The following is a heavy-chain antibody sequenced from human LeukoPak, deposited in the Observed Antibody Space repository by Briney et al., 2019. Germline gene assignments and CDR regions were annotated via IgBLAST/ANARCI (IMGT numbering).Heavy chain of an antibody. J-gene: IGHJ4*02. Sequence: PSETLSLTCTVSGGSISSYYWSWIRQPAGKGLEWIGRTYTSGSTNYNPSLKSRVTMSVDTSKNQFSLKLSSVTAADTAVYYCARQRWSGTLFGLDYWGQGTLVTVSS. CDR3: ARQRWSGTLFGLDY. CDR1: GGSISSYY. D-gene: IGHD3-10*02. CDR2: TYTSGST. V-gene: IGHV4-4*07.